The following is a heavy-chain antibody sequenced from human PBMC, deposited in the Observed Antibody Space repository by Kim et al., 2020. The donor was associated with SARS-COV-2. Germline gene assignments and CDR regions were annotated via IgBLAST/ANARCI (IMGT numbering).Heavy chain of an antibody. D-gene: IGHD6-6*01. V-gene: IGHV1-69*02. CDR3: AGAAARRDY. J-gene: IGHJ4*02. CDR2: GIA. Sequence: GIANYAQKFQGRVTITADKSTSTAYMELSSLRSEDTAVYYCAGAAARRDYWGQGTLVTVSS.